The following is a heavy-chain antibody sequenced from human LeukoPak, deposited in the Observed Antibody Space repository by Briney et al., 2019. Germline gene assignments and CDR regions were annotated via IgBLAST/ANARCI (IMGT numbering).Heavy chain of an antibody. J-gene: IGHJ4*02. D-gene: IGHD3-10*01. V-gene: IGHV3-30-3*01. Sequence: GGSLRLSCAASGFTFSSYAMHWVRQAPGKGLEWVAVISYDGSNKYYADSVKGRFTISRDNSKNTLYLQMNSLRAEDTAVYYCASEIYYYGSGSHTPADYWGQGTLVTVSS. CDR1: GFTFSSYA. CDR3: ASEIYYYGSGSHTPADY. CDR2: ISYDGSNK.